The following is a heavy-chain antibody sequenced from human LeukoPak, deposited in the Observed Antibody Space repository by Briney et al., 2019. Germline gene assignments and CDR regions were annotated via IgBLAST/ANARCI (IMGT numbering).Heavy chain of an antibody. D-gene: IGHD3-22*01. V-gene: IGHV1-2*02. CDR2: INPNSGGT. J-gene: IGHJ4*02. CDR1: GYTFTGYY. Sequence: ASVKVSCKASGYTFTGYYMHWVRQAPGQGLEWMGWINPNSGGTNYAQKFQGRVTMTRDTSISTAYMELSRLRSDDTAVYHCARGGRGWLSPYYFDYWGQGTLVTVSS. CDR3: ARGGRGWLSPYYFDY.